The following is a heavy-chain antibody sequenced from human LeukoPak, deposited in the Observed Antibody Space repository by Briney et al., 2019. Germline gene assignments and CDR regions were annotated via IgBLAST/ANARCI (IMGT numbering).Heavy chain of an antibody. CDR1: GFTFGDTW. Sequence: GGSLRLSCAASGFTFGDTWMNWVRQAPGQGPEWVANIKQDGSEKFYVASVKGRFTISRDNAKNSLYLQMNSLRAEDTALYYCATSYDMGWLIGYWGQGTLVTVSS. D-gene: IGHD3/OR15-3a*01. J-gene: IGHJ4*02. CDR2: IKQDGSEK. CDR3: ATSYDMGWLIGY. V-gene: IGHV3-7*03.